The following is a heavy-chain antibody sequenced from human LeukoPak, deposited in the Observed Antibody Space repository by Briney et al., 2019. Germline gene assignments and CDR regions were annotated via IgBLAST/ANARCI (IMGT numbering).Heavy chain of an antibody. CDR2: ISAYNGNT. D-gene: IGHD6-6*01. CDR1: GYTFTSYG. CDR3: AREQQSIAARPSDY. J-gene: IGHJ4*02. Sequence: GASVKVSCRASGYTFTSYGISWVRQAPGPGLEWMGWISAYNGNTNYAQKLQGRVTMTTDTSTSAAYMELRSLRSDDTAVYYCAREQQSIAARPSDYWGQGTLVTVSS. V-gene: IGHV1-18*01.